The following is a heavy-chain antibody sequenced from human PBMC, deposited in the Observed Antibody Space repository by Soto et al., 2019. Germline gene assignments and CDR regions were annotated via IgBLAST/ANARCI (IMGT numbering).Heavy chain of an antibody. D-gene: IGHD3-3*01. CDR3: AREGRYYDFWSGSSPYGMDV. CDR2: IYYSGGT. J-gene: IGHJ6*02. Sequence: SETLSLTCTVSGGSISSYYWSWIRQPPGKGLEWIGYIYYSGGTNYNPSLKSRVTISVDTSKNQFSLKLSSVTAADTAVYYCAREGRYYDFWSGSSPYGMDVWGQGTTVTV. CDR1: GGSISSYY. V-gene: IGHV4-59*01.